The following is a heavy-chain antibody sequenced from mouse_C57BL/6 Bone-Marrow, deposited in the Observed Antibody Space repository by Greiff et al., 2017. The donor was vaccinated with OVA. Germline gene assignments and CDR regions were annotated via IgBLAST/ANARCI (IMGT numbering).Heavy chain of an antibody. CDR2: IDPTNDYT. CDR1: GYTFTSYT. Sequence: QVHVKQSGAELARPGASVKMSCKASGYTFTSYTIHWVKQRPGQGLEWIGYIDPTNDYTNYNQKFKGKATLTADKSSSTAYMQLSSLKSEDSAVYYCTRGYYFDYWGQGTTLTVSS. V-gene: IGHV1-4*01. J-gene: IGHJ2*01. CDR3: TRGYYFDY.